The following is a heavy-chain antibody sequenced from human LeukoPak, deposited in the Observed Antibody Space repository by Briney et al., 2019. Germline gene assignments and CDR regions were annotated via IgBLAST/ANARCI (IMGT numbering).Heavy chain of an antibody. V-gene: IGHV3-30-3*01. Sequence: PGGSLTLSCAASGFTFSSYAMHWLRQAPGKGLEWVAVISYDGSNKYYADSVKGRFTISRDNSKNTLYLQMNSLRAEDTAVYYCARLTTGRTYYYDSSGYGDWGQGTLVTVSS. D-gene: IGHD3-22*01. CDR1: GFTFSSYA. CDR2: ISYDGSNK. J-gene: IGHJ4*02. CDR3: ARLTTGRTYYYDSSGYGD.